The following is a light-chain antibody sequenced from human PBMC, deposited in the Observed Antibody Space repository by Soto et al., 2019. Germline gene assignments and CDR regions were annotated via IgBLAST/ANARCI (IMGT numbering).Light chain of an antibody. CDR2: AVS. Sequence: QSVLTQPASVSGSPGQSITISCTGTSSDVGAYNYVSWYQQHPGKAPKLMIYAVSNRPSGVSNRFSGSKSGNTASLTISGLQAEDEADYYCSSYTSSSTPVVFGGGTKLTVL. CDR1: SSDVGAYNY. CDR3: SSYTSSSTPVV. J-gene: IGLJ2*01. V-gene: IGLV2-14*01.